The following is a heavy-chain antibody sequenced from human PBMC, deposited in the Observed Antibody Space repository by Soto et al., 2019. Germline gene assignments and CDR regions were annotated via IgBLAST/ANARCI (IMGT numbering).Heavy chain of an antibody. J-gene: IGHJ4*02. CDR3: ARSSDTAYYFDY. Sequence: ASVKVSCKASGYTFTSYGISWVRQAPGQGLEWMGIISASSGNTSYAQKFQGRVTMTRDTSTSTVYMELSSLRSEDTAVYYCARSSDTAYYFDYWGQGTLVTVSS. CDR1: GYTFTSYG. D-gene: IGHD5-18*01. CDR2: ISASSGNT. V-gene: IGHV1-18*01.